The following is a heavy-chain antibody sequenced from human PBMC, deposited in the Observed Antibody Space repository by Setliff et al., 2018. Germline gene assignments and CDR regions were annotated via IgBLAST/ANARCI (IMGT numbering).Heavy chain of an antibody. J-gene: IGHJ4*02. V-gene: IGHV1-46*01. CDR2: INPSGGYT. CDR1: GQTFTSYF. Sequence: ASVKVSSKASGQTFTSYFMQWVRQAPGQGLEWMGMINPSGGYTIYAQKFQGSVTMTRDTSTSTVYLELSSLGSEDTAVYYCARGLIVLPGPSGDMGYFDYWGQGTLVTVSS. CDR3: ARGLIVLPGPSGDMGYFDY. D-gene: IGHD2-8*01.